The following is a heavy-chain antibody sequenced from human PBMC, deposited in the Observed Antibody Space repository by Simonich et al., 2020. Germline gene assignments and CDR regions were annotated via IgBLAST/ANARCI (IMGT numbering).Heavy chain of an antibody. CDR3: ARGLRVAAAGTAFQH. J-gene: IGHJ1*01. Sequence: QVQLQQWGAGLLKPSETLSLTCAVYGGSFSGYYWSWIRHPPGKGLEWIGEINHKESNNYNPTLKSRVTISVDTSKNQFSLKLSSVTAADTAVYYCARGLRVAAAGTAFQHWGQGTLVTVSS. V-gene: IGHV4-34*01. D-gene: IGHD6-13*01. CDR2: INHKESN. CDR1: GGSFSGYY.